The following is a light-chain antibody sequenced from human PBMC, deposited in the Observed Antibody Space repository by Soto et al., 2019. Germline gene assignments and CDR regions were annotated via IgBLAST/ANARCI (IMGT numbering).Light chain of an antibody. Sequence: DIQMTQSPSTLSASVGDRVTITCRASQSISSWLAWYQQKPGKAPKLLIYKASSLESGVPSTFSGSGSGTEFTLTIISLQPDDFATYYCHQYNSYPYTFGQGTKLEIK. J-gene: IGKJ2*01. CDR1: QSISSW. V-gene: IGKV1-5*03. CDR3: HQYNSYPYT. CDR2: KAS.